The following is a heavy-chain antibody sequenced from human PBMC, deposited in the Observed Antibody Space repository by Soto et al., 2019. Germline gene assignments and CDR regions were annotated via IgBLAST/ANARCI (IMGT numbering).Heavy chain of an antibody. J-gene: IGHJ4*02. D-gene: IGHD5-18*01. CDR3: AREGSGDAYNAGGAMVY. V-gene: IGHV3-30*03. Sequence: QVQLVESGGGVVQPGRSLRLSCGTSGFSFSSYVLHWVRQAPGKGLEWVAVLSYYERDKYYADSVKGRFTISRDNSKNTLYLQMNSLRAEDTAVYYCAREGSGDAYNAGGAMVYSGQGTLVTVSS. CDR2: LSYYERDK. CDR1: GFSFSSYV.